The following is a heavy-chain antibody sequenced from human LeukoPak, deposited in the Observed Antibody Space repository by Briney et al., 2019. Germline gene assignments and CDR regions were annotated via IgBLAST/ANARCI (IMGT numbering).Heavy chain of an antibody. V-gene: IGHV4-4*02. CDR3: ARVGGSGSFNYYYYGMDV. Sequence: SGTLSLTCVVSGGSISSNNWWSWVRQSPGKGLEWIGEINHSGSTNYNPSLKSRVTILVDKSKNQLSLKMTSVTAADTAEYYCARVGGSGSFNYYYYGMDVWGQGTTVTVSS. CDR1: GGSISSNNW. CDR2: INHSGST. J-gene: IGHJ6*02. D-gene: IGHD3-10*01.